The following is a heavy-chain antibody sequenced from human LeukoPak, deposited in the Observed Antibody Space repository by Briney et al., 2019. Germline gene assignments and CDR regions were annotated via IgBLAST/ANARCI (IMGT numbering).Heavy chain of an antibody. CDR1: GFTFSNYA. Sequence: GGSLRLSCGASGFTFSNYAMSWVRQAPGKGLEWVSGISGSGGSTYYADSVKGRFTISRDNSRNTLYLQMNSLRVEDTAVYYCAKEPREWELPDYWGQGTLVTVSS. V-gene: IGHV3-23*01. CDR2: ISGSGGST. CDR3: AKEPREWELPDY. D-gene: IGHD1-26*01. J-gene: IGHJ4*02.